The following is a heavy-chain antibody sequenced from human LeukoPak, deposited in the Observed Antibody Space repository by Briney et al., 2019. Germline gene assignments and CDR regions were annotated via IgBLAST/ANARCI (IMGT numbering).Heavy chain of an antibody. CDR3: AREDRLSPYYYYMDV. CDR1: GFTFSSYG. CDR2: IRYDGSNK. D-gene: IGHD3-16*01. V-gene: IGHV3-30*02. Sequence: PGGSLRLSCAASGFTFSSYGMHWVRQAPGKGLEWVAFIRYDGSNKYYADSVKGRFTISRDNSKNTLYLQMNSLRAEDTAVYYCAREDRLSPYYYYMDVWGKGTTVTVSS. J-gene: IGHJ6*03.